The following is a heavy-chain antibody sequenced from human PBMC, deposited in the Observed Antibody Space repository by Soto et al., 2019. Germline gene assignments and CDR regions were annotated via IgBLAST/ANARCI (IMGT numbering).Heavy chain of an antibody. CDR1: GFTFSNYG. Sequence: GGSLRLSCAASGFTFSNYGMSWVRQAPGKGLEWVSVIYSGGSTYYADSVKGRFTISRDNSKNTLYLQMNSLRAEDTAVYYCARTISSWYPYYFDYWGQGTLVTVSS. V-gene: IGHV3-66*01. CDR2: IYSGGST. D-gene: IGHD6-13*01. J-gene: IGHJ4*02. CDR3: ARTISSWYPYYFDY.